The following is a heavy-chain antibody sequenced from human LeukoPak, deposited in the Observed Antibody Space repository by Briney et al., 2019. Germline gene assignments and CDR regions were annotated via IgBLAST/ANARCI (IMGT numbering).Heavy chain of an antibody. V-gene: IGHV3-23*01. CDR3: ARWRSPVVVTATENNWFDP. J-gene: IGHJ5*02. CDR2: ITDSGVST. D-gene: IGHD2-21*02. CDR1: GFTFSNFA. Sequence: GGSLRLSCAASGFTFSNFAMSWVRQAPGKGLEWVSSITDSGVSTFYTDSLSGRFTISRDNSKNTLYLQMKNLRAADTATYYCARWRSPVVVTATENNWFDPWGQGTLVTVSS.